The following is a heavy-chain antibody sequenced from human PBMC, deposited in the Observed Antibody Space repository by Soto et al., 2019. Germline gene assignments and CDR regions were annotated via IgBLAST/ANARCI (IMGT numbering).Heavy chain of an antibody. CDR3: ARRIPFGYGMDV. CDR2: ITSNGGHT. CDR1: GFTFSSYA. D-gene: IGHD2-21*01. Sequence: EVQLVESGGGLVQPGGSLRLSCAASGFTFSSYAMHWVRQAPGKGLEYVSAITSNGGHTDYASSVKGRFTISRDNSKNTLYLQMGILRVEDMAVYYCARRIPFGYGMDVWGQGTTVTVSS. J-gene: IGHJ6*02. V-gene: IGHV3-64*01.